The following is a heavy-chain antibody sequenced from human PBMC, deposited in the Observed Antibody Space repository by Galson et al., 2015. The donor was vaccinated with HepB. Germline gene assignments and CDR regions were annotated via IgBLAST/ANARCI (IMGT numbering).Heavy chain of an antibody. CDR3: ARAGRIAAAVSYYYYGMDV. Sequence: SCKASGYTFTSYYMHWVRQAPGQGLEWMGIINPSGGSTSYAQKLQGRVTMTRDTSTSTVYMELSSQRSEDTAVYYCARAGRIAAAVSYYYYGMDVWGQGTTVTVSS. J-gene: IGHJ6*02. CDR2: INPSGGST. D-gene: IGHD6-13*01. CDR1: GYTFTSYY. V-gene: IGHV1-46*04.